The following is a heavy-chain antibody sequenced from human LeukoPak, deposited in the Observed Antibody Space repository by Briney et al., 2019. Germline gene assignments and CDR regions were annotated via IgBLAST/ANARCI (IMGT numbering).Heavy chain of an antibody. J-gene: IGHJ4*02. D-gene: IGHD6-19*01. Sequence: SETLSLTCTVSGGSISSSIYYWGWIRQPPGKGLEWIGSIFYSGSTYCNLSLKSRVTISVDTSKNQFSLKLSSVTAADTAVYYCARPYSSGWQPFDYWGQGALVTVSS. CDR1: GGSISSSIYY. CDR2: IFYSGST. V-gene: IGHV4-39*01. CDR3: ARPYSSGWQPFDY.